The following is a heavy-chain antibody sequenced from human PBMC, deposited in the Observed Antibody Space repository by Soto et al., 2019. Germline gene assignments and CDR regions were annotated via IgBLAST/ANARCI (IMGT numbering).Heavy chain of an antibody. J-gene: IGHJ5*02. CDR2: IYYGGST. D-gene: IGHD2-15*01. CDR1: GGSISSSSYY. CDR3: ARHRKGSIVVVLAAPDGGFYP. Sequence: QLQLQESGPGLVKPSETLSLTCAVSGGSISSSSYYWGWIRQPPGKGQKWIGSIYYGGSTYYNPSLKHRVTIAVDTPKNHFPLKLSAVSVPDTAVYYCARHRKGSIVVVLAAPDGGFYPWGQGTLVTVSS. V-gene: IGHV4-39*01.